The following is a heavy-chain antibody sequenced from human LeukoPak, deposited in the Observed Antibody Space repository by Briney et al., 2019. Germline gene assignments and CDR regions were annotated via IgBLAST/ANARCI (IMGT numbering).Heavy chain of an antibody. V-gene: IGHV3-21*01. Sequence: GGSLRLSCAASGFTFSSYSMNWVRQAPGKGLEWFSSISISSSYIYYADSVKGRFTISRDNAKNSLYLQMNSLRAEDTAVYYCARDSTTPDDYGDYLYDAFDIWDQGTMVTVSS. CDR1: GFTFSSYS. CDR2: ISISSSYI. J-gene: IGHJ3*02. D-gene: IGHD4-17*01. CDR3: ARDSTTPDDYGDYLYDAFDI.